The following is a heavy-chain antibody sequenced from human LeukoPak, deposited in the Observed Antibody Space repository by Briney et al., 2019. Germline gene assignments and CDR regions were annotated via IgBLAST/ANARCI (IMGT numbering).Heavy chain of an antibody. CDR3: ARHRIDVPHDI. CDR2: IYYSGST. V-gene: IGHV4-39*01. Sequence: SETLSLTCTVSGGSISSSSYYWGWIRQPPGKGLDWIGSIYYSGSTYYNPSLKSRVTISVDTSKNQFSLKLSSVTAADTAVYYCARHRIDVPHDIWGQGTMVTVSS. J-gene: IGHJ3*02. CDR1: GGSISSSSYY. D-gene: IGHD2-15*01.